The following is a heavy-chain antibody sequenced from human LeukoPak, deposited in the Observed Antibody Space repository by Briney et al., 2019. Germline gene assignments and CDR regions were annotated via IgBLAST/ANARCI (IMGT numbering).Heavy chain of an antibody. CDR1: GFTVSSNY. CDR2: ISYDGSNK. V-gene: IGHV3-30*18. D-gene: IGHD1-26*01. J-gene: IGHJ4*02. Sequence: GGSLRLSCAASGFTVSSNYMSWVRQAPGKGLEWVAVISYDGSNKYYADSVKGRFTISRDNSKNTLYLQMNSLRAEDTAVYYCAKALARVGATLDYFDYWGQGTLVTVSS. CDR3: AKALARVGATLDYFDY.